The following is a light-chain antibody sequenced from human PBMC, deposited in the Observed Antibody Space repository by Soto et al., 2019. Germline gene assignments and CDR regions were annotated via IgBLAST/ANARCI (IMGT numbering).Light chain of an antibody. V-gene: IGKV3-20*01. Sequence: EIVLTQSPGTLSLSPGERATLSCRASQSVIYLAWYQQKPGQAPRLLFYGASNRATGIPGRFSGSGSGTDFTLTISRMEPEDSVVYYCHQYGIVPWTFGQGTKVEIK. CDR3: HQYGIVPWT. CDR1: QSVIY. J-gene: IGKJ1*01. CDR2: GAS.